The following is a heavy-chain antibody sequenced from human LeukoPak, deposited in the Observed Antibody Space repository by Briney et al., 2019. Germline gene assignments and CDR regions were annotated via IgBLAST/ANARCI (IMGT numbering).Heavy chain of an antibody. CDR2: FYPDSSDT. J-gene: IGHJ3*02. CDR3: ARRRDDGFDS. Sequence: PGESLKISCQRSGYIFTSYWIGWVRQLPGKGREWMGIFYPDSSDTRYSPSFQGQLTIPADKSISTAYLQWSSLKASDTAMYYCARRRDDGFDSWGQGTMVTVSS. CDR1: GYIFTSYW. V-gene: IGHV5-51*01.